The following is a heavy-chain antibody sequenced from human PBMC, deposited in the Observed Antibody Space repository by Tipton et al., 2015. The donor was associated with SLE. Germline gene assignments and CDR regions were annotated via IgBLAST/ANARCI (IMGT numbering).Heavy chain of an antibody. D-gene: IGHD1-26*01. CDR1: GGSISSSSYY. Sequence: TLSLTCTVSGGSISSSSYYWGWIRQPPGKGLEWIGSIYYSGSTYYNPSLKSRVTISVDTSKNQFSLKLSSVTAADTAVYYCARGLWELHYFDYWGQGTLVTVSS. CDR2: IYYSGST. J-gene: IGHJ4*02. V-gene: IGHV4-39*07. CDR3: ARGLWELHYFDY.